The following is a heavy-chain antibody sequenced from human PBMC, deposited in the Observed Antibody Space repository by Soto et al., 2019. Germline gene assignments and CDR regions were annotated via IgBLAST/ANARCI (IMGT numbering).Heavy chain of an antibody. CDR1: GYTFTSYY. CDR2: INPNSGGT. J-gene: IGHJ6*02. V-gene: IGHV1-2*02. CDR3: APSRLFYYNPMDV. D-gene: IGHD2-2*01. Sequence: QVQLVQSGAEVKKPGASVKVSCKASGYTFTSYYMHWVRQAPGQGLEWMGWINPNSGGTNYAQKFQDRVTMTRDTSMSTAFMELSRLRSDDTAVYYCAPSRLFYYNPMDVWGQGTTVTVSS.